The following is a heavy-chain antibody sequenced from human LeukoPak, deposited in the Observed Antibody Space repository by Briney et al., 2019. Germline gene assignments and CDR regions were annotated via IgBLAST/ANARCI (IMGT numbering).Heavy chain of an antibody. CDR3: ACRNSASDY. Sequence: GGSLRLSCAASGFTFSSYAMSWVRQAPGKGLEWVSSISSSSSYIYYADSVKGRFTISRDNAKNSLYLQMNSLRAEDTAVYCCACRNSASDYWGQGTLVTVSS. V-gene: IGHV3-21*01. CDR2: ISSSSSYI. D-gene: IGHD4-23*01. CDR1: GFTFSSYA. J-gene: IGHJ4*02.